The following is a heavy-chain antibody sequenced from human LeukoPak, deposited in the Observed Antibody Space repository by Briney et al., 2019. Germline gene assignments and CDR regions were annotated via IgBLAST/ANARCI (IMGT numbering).Heavy chain of an antibody. CDR2: INHSGST. CDR3: ARETPVLRFLEWLPSRYGMDV. CDR1: GGSFSGYY. J-gene: IGHJ6*02. D-gene: IGHD3-3*01. Sequence: SETLSLTCAVYGGSFSGYYWSWIRQPPGKGPEWIGEINHSGSTNYNPSLKSRVTISVDTSKNQFSLKLSSVTAADTAVYYCARETPVLRFLEWLPSRYGMDVWGQGTTVTVSS. V-gene: IGHV4-34*01.